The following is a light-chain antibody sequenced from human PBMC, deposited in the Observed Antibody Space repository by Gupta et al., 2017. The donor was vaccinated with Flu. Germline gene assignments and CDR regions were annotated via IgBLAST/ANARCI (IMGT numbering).Light chain of an antibody. V-gene: IGLV2-14*03. CDR2: DVS. Sequence: QSALTQPASVSGSPGQSITISCTGPSSNAGTYNYVSWYQHHPGTVPKVIISDVSHRPSGVSNRFAGSKSGNPASRTIYGLQAEDEADYYCSSYKGSRDSVVFGGGTKLTVL. J-gene: IGLJ2*01. CDR1: SSNAGTYNY. CDR3: SSYKGSRDSVV.